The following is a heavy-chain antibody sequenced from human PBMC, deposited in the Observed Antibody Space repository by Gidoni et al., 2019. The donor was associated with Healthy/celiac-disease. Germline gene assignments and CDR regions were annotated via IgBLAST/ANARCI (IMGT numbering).Heavy chain of an antibody. CDR3: ARSSSSLGWFDP. J-gene: IGHJ5*02. D-gene: IGHD6-13*01. Sequence: QLQLQESGPGLVKPSETLSLTCTVSGGSISSSSYYWGWIRQPPGKGLEWIVSIYYRGSTYYNPSLKIRVTISVDTSKNQFSLKLSSVTAADTAVYYCARSSSSLGWFDPWGQGTLVTVSS. CDR2: IYYRGST. V-gene: IGHV4-39*01. CDR1: GGSISSSSYY.